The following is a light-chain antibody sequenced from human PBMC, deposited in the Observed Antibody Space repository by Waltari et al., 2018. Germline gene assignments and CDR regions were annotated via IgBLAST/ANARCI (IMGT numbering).Light chain of an antibody. CDR3: QAWDSSTAV. CDR2: QDS. V-gene: IGLV3-1*01. Sequence: SYELTQPPSVSLSPGQTASITCSGDKLGDEYACWYQQKPGHSPVLVIYQDSKRPSGIPERFSGSNSGNTATLTISGTQAMDEADYSCQAWDSSTAVFGGGTKLTVL. CDR1: KLGDEY. J-gene: IGLJ2*01.